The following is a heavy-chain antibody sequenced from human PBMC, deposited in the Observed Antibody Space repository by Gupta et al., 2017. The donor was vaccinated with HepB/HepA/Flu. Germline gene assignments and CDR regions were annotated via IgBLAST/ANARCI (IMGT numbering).Heavy chain of an antibody. CDR2: IYSAGTT. D-gene: IGHD6-13*01. CDR1: GDSINDGSYF. J-gene: IGHJ5*01. V-gene: IGHV4-39*02. Sequence: QLQESGPGLVKPSGTLSLTCSVSGDSINDGSYFWGWIRQSPGKGLEYIGSIYSAGTTYYNPSLHSRVTISLDTSKNDFSLKLTSVTAADTAFYYCARAPPNIAPNWFDSWGPGTLVTVSS. CDR3: ARAPPNIAPNWFDS.